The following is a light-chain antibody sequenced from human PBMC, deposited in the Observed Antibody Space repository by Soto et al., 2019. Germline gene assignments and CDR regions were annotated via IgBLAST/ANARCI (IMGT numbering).Light chain of an antibody. J-gene: IGKJ1*01. V-gene: IGKV3-15*01. CDR3: QQYNSWPRT. CDR1: QSVNSN. CDR2: AAS. Sequence: EIVMTQSPVTLSVSPGERATVSCRASQSVNSNLAWYQQKPGQSPRLLMYAASTRAAGIPARFSGSGSGAEFTLTISSLQSEDFAVYFCQQYNSWPRTFGQGTKVEIK.